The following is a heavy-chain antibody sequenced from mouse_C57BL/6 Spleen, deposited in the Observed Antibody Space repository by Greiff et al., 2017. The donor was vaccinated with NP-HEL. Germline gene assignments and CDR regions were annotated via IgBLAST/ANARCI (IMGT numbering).Heavy chain of an antibody. CDR3: ARSSFTTVVDYYYAMDY. J-gene: IGHJ4*01. V-gene: IGHV1-72*01. CDR1: GYTFTSYW. Sequence: QVQLKQPGAELVKPGASVKLSCKASGYTFTSYWMHWVKQRPGRGLEWIGRIDPNSGGTKYNEKFKSKATLTVDKPSSTAYMQLSSLTSEDSAVYYCARSSFTTVVDYYYAMDYWGQGTSVTVSS. CDR2: IDPNSGGT. D-gene: IGHD1-1*01.